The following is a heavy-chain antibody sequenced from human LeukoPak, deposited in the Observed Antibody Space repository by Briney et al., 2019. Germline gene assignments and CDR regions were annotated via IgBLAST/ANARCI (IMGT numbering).Heavy chain of an antibody. CDR2: ISSSSSYI. Sequence: GGSLRLSCAASGFTFSSYSMNWVRQAPGKGLEWVSSISSSSSYIYYADSVKGRFTISRDNAKNSLYLQMNSLRAEGTAVYYCARDRSWGLGYWGQGTLVTVSS. CDR1: GFTFSSYS. J-gene: IGHJ4*02. D-gene: IGHD7-27*01. V-gene: IGHV3-21*01. CDR3: ARDRSWGLGY.